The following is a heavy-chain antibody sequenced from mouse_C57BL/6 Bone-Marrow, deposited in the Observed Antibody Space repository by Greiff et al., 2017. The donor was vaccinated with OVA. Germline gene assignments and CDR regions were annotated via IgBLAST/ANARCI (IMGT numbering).Heavy chain of an antibody. V-gene: IGHV1-18*01. CDR3: ARGFYYYGSLYFDY. D-gene: IGHD1-1*01. Sequence: DVQLQESGPELVKPGASVKIPCKASGYTFTDYNMDWVKQSHGKSLEWIGDINPNNGGTIYNQKFKGKATLTVDKSSSTAYMELRSLTSEDTAVYYCARGFYYYGSLYFDYWGQGTTLTVSS. CDR2: INPNNGGT. CDR1: GYTFTDYN. J-gene: IGHJ2*01.